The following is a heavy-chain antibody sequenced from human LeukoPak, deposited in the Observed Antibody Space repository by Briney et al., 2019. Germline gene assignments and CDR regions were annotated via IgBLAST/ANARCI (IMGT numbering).Heavy chain of an antibody. Sequence: SETLSLTCTVSGASISSSNWWTWVRQPPGRGLEWVGEIYHGGNTNYNPSLANRVTISMDKSKNQFSLRLSSVTAADTAVYYCARSLVGAIETGFDPWGQGTLVTVSS. D-gene: IGHD1-26*01. CDR3: ARSLVGAIETGFDP. CDR2: IYHGGNT. J-gene: IGHJ5*02. CDR1: GASISSSNW. V-gene: IGHV4-4*02.